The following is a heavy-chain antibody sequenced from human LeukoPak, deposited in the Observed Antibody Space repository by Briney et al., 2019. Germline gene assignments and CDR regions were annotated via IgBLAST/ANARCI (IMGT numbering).Heavy chain of an antibody. CDR1: GGSISSSSYY. CDR2: IYHSGST. D-gene: IGHD3-22*01. J-gene: IGHJ4*02. V-gene: IGHV4-39*07. CDR3: AREGHTYYYDSSGYPYFDY. Sequence: SETLSLTCTVSGGSISSSSYYWGWIRQPPGKGLEWIGSIYHSGSTYYNPSLKSRVTISVDTSKNQFSLKLSSVTAADTAVYYCAREGHTYYYDSSGYPYFDYWGQGTLVTVSS.